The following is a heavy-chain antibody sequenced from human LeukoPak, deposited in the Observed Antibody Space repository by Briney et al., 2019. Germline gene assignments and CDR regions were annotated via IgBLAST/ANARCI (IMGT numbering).Heavy chain of an antibody. V-gene: IGHV1-8*01. CDR3: ARGDGTGPYYYYMDV. Sequence: ASVKVSCKASGYTFTSYDINWVRQAIGQGLEWMGWMNPNSGNTGYAQKFQGRVTMTRNTSISTAYMELSSLRSEDTAVYYCARGDGTGPYYYYMDVWGKGTTVTISS. CDR1: GYTFTSYD. D-gene: IGHD2-8*02. CDR2: MNPNSGNT. J-gene: IGHJ6*03.